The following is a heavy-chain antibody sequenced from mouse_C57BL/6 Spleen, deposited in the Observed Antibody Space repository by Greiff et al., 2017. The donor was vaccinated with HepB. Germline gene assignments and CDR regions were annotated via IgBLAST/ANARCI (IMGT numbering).Heavy chain of an antibody. J-gene: IGHJ4*01. D-gene: IGHD2-1*01. CDR1: GYSITSGYD. V-gene: IGHV3-1*01. CDR3: ARSTTWALAMDY. Sequence: VQLKQSGPGMVKPSQSLSLTCTVTGYSITSGYDWHWIRHFPGNKLEWMGYISYSGSTNYNPSLKSRISITHDTSKNHFFLKLNSVTTEDTATYYCARSTTWALAMDYWGQGTSVTVSS. CDR2: ISYSGST.